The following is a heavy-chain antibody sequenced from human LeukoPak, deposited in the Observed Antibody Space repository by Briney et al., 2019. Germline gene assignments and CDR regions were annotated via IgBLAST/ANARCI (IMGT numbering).Heavy chain of an antibody. Sequence: GASVTVSCKASGYTFTVYFMHWVRQAPGQGLEWMGWINPNSGATNYAQNFQGRVTMTRDTSISTAYVDLSSDDTAVYYCARGHYDTSGYYHLDYWGQGTLVTVSS. CDR3: ARGHYDTSGYYHLDY. CDR2: INPNSGAT. D-gene: IGHD3-22*01. CDR1: GYTFTVYF. V-gene: IGHV1-2*02. J-gene: IGHJ4*02.